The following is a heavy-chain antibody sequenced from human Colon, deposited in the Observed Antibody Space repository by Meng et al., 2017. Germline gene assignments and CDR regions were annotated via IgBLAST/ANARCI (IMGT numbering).Heavy chain of an antibody. J-gene: IGHJ4*02. D-gene: IGHD2-8*01. V-gene: IGHV4-31*03. Sequence: QVRLQWSAPGMVQPHPPPPLSCIVDVVVITSSGYYWSGRRQHPEKGLEWIGFNHRSATTYSPPFLTRRVTLPVKTSEHQFSLNLRSVTAATTTVYCCARTLRDNGYIDYWGQGTLVTVSS. CDR3: ARTLRDNGYIDY. CDR2: NHRSATT. CDR1: VVVITSSGYY.